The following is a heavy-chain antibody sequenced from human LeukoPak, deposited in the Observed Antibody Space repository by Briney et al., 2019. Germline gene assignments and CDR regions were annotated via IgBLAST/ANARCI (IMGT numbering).Heavy chain of an antibody. V-gene: IGHV3-23*01. CDR2: ISGSGGST. J-gene: IGHJ4*02. CDR1: GFTFSSYA. D-gene: IGHD2-21*02. CDR3: ARVDRRGGDPGHIDY. Sequence: GGSLRLSCAASGFTFSSYAMSWVRQAPGKGLEWVSAISGSGGSTYYADSVKGRFTISRDNSKNTLYLQMNSLRAEDTAVYYCARVDRRGGDPGHIDYWGQGTLVTVSS.